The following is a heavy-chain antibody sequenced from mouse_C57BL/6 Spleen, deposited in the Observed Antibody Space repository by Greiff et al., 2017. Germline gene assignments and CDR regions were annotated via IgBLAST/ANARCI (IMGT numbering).Heavy chain of an antibody. Sequence: EVQGVESGGGLVKPGGSLKLSCAASGFTFSDYGMHWVRQAPEKGLEWVAYISSGSSTIYYAATVKGRFTITRDNAKNTLFLQMTSLRSADTAMYYCARVTTVVARFDYWGQGTTLTVSS. CDR3: ARVTTVVARFDY. CDR2: ISSGSSTI. V-gene: IGHV5-17*01. CDR1: GFTFSDYG. D-gene: IGHD1-1*01. J-gene: IGHJ2*01.